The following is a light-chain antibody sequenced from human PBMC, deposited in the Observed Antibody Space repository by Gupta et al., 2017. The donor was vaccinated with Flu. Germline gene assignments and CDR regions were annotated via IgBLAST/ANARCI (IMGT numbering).Light chain of an antibody. CDR1: SSDVGRSDS. Sequence: QSALPQPASVTGSPGQSTTISCTGTSSDVGRSDSVSWYHQHPGKAPKLLIYDVSSRPSGVASRFSGSKSGNTASLTISGLQAEDETDYYCSSYTSISTFYVFGTGTKVTVL. V-gene: IGLV2-14*03. J-gene: IGLJ1*01. CDR2: DVS. CDR3: SSYTSISTFYV.